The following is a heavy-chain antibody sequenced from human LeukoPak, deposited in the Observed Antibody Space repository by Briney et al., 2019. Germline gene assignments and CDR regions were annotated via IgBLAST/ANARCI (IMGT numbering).Heavy chain of an antibody. CDR3: ARSSIEMATITAY. CDR1: GGTFSSYA. Sequence: SVKVSCKASGGTFSSYAISWVRQAPGQGLEWMGGIIPIFGTANYAQKFQGRVTITTDESTSTAYMKLSSLRSEDPAVYYCARSSIEMATITAYWGQGTLVTVSS. J-gene: IGHJ4*02. V-gene: IGHV1-69*05. D-gene: IGHD5-24*01. CDR2: IIPIFGTA.